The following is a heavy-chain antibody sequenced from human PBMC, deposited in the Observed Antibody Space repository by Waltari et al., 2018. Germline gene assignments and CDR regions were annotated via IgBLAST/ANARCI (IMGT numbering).Heavy chain of an antibody. D-gene: IGHD4-17*01. Sequence: EVQLVESGGGLVQPGGSLRLSCAASGFTFRGYAMSWVRQAPGKGLEWVSAISGSGGSTYYADSVKGRFTISRDNSKNTLYLQMNSLRAEDTAVYYCAKDLDGDYVLRDYWGQGTLVTVSS. CDR3: AKDLDGDYVLRDY. J-gene: IGHJ4*02. CDR2: ISGSGGST. CDR1: GFTFRGYA. V-gene: IGHV3-23*04.